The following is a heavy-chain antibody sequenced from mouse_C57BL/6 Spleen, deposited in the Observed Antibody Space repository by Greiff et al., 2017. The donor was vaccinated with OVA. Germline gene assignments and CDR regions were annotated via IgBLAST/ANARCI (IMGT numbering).Heavy chain of an antibody. CDR2: IYPGDGDT. CDR3: ARLYTPGWYFDV. V-gene: IGHV1-82*01. J-gene: IGHJ1*03. Sequence: VKLQESGPELVKPGASVKISCKASGYAFSSSWMNWVKQRPGKGLEWIGRIYPGDGDTNYNGKFKGKATLTADKSSSTAYMQLSSLTSEDSAVYFCARLYTPGWYFDVWGTGTTVTVSS. D-gene: IGHD2-12*01. CDR1: GYAFSSSW.